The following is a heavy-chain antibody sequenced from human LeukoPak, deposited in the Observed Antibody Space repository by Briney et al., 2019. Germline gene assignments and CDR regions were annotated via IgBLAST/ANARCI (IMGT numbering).Heavy chain of an antibody. V-gene: IGHV3-23*01. CDR1: GFTFSSYG. Sequence: GGSLRLSCAASGFTFSSYGMHWVRQAPGKGLEWVSAISGSGGSTYYADSVKGRFTISRDNSKNTLYLQMNSLRAEDTAVYYCAKGADEIPDAFDIWGQGTMVTVSS. CDR3: AKGADEIPDAFDI. CDR2: ISGSGGST. J-gene: IGHJ3*02. D-gene: IGHD4/OR15-4a*01.